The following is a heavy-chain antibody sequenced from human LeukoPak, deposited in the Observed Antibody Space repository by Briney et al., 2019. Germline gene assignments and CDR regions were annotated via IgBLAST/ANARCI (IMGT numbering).Heavy chain of an antibody. CDR1: GYTFTSYA. V-gene: IGHV1-3*01. CDR2: INAGNGNT. CDR3: ARDPTPLKPTTPHTMVRGVIPYGMDV. J-gene: IGHJ6*02. D-gene: IGHD3-10*01. Sequence: ASVKVSCKASGYTFTSYAMHWVRQAPGQRLEWMGWINAGNGNTKYSQKLQGRVTITRDTSASTAYMELSSLRSEDTAVYYCARDPTPLKPTTPHTMVRGVIPYGMDVWGQGTTVTVSS.